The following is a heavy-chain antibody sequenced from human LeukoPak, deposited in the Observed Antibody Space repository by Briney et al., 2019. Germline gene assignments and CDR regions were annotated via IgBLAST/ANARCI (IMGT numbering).Heavy chain of an antibody. CDR2: ISAYNGNT. CDR3: AGVGASFYDYVWGSYRPLDY. J-gene: IGHJ4*02. D-gene: IGHD3-16*02. CDR1: GYTFTSYG. Sequence: ASVKVSCKASGYTFTSYGISWVRQAPGQGLEWMGWISAYNGNTNYAQKLQGRVTMTTDTSTSTAYMELRSLRSDDTAVYYCAGVGASFYDYVWGSYRPLDYWGQGTLVTVSS. V-gene: IGHV1-18*01.